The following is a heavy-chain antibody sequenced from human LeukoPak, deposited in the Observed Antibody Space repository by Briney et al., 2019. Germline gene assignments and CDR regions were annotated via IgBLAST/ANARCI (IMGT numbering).Heavy chain of an antibody. CDR2: IYYSGST. Sequence: PSETLSLTCTVSGGSISSSSYYWGWIRQPPGKGLEWIGSIYYSGSTYYNPSLKSRVTISVDTSKNQFSLKLSSVTAADTAVYYCSRTHTTGGWADYWGQGTLVTVSS. V-gene: IGHV4-39*01. J-gene: IGHJ4*02. CDR3: SRTHTTGGWADY. D-gene: IGHD6-19*01. CDR1: GGSISSSSYY.